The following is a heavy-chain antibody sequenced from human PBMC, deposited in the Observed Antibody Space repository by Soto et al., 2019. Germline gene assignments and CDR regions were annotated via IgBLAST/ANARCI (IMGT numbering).Heavy chain of an antibody. CDR1: GGSISSGGYY. D-gene: IGHD2-2*01. J-gene: IGHJ5*02. CDR2: IYYSGST. V-gene: IGHV4-31*03. Sequence: SETLSLTCTVPGGSISSGGYYWSWIRQHPGKGLEWIGYIYYSGSTYYNPSLKSRVTISVDTSKNQFSLKLSSVTAADTAVYYCAREGCSSTSCYNWFDPWGQGTLVTVSS. CDR3: AREGCSSTSCYNWFDP.